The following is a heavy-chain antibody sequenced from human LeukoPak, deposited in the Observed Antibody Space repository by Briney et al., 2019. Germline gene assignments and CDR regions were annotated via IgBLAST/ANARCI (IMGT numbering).Heavy chain of an antibody. D-gene: IGHD6-13*01. V-gene: IGHV4-59*01. CDR3: ARDYVRSAAGTVYYHGMDV. CDR1: GGSISRYY. J-gene: IGHJ6*02. Sequence: SETLSLTCTVCGGSISRYYWSWIRQPPGKGLEWIGYIYYSGSTNYNPSLKSRVTISVDTSKNQFSLKLSSVTAADTAVYYCARDYVRSAAGTVYYHGMDVWGQGTTVTVSS. CDR2: IYYSGST.